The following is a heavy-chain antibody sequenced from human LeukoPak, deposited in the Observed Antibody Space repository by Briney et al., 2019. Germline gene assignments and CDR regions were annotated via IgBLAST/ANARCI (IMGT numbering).Heavy chain of an antibody. CDR1: GYTFSSYG. D-gene: IGHD2-21*01. Sequence: ASVKVSCKTSGYTFSSYGISWLQQAPGQGLEWMGWISTWNVNTNYAQKFQGRVTMTTDTSTTTLYMEVRSLRSDDTAVYYCARDHGHKSVDYWGQGTLVTVSS. CDR3: ARDHGHKSVDY. V-gene: IGHV1-18*01. CDR2: ISTWNVNT. J-gene: IGHJ4*02.